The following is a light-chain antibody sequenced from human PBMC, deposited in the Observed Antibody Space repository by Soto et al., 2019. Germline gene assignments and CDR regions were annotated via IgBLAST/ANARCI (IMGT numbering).Light chain of an antibody. CDR1: QSVSNN. CDR2: GAS. Sequence: EIVMTQSPATLSVSQGERATFSCRASQSVSNNLAWYQQKPGQAPRLLIYGASTRATGIPARFSGSGSGTDFTLTISSLQSEDFAVYYCQQYNNWPPLTFGGGTKVEIK. V-gene: IGKV3-15*01. CDR3: QQYNNWPPLT. J-gene: IGKJ4*01.